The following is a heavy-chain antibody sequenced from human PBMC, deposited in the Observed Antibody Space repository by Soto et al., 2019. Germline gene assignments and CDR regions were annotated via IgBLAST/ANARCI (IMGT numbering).Heavy chain of an antibody. Sequence: EVRLLESGGGLVRPGGSLRLSCTGLGFTFSTYAMSWVRQAPGKGLEWVSVVSGSGGNTYYADSVKGRFTISRDNSKNTLYLQMNNLSAGDTAVYYCAKAHWDASFSGFGGDGFDYWGQGTLVTVSS. CDR2: VSGSGGNT. D-gene: IGHD3-10*01. CDR1: GFTFSTYA. V-gene: IGHV3-23*01. J-gene: IGHJ4*02. CDR3: AKAHWDASFSGFGGDGFDY.